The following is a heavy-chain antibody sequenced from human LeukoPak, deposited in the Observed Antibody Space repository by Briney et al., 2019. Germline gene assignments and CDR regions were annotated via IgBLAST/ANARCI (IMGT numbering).Heavy chain of an antibody. J-gene: IGHJ4*02. D-gene: IGHD3-9*01. CDR1: GFTFSNYG. Sequence: GGSLRLSCAASGFTFSNYGMHWVRQAPGKGLEYVSAISSDGGTPYYANSVKGRFTISRDNAKNSVYLQMNSLRAEDTAVYYCARDPSHYDVLTGYYSYYFDYWGQGTLVTVSS. CDR3: ARDPSHYDVLTGYYSYYFDY. V-gene: IGHV3-64*01. CDR2: ISSDGGTP.